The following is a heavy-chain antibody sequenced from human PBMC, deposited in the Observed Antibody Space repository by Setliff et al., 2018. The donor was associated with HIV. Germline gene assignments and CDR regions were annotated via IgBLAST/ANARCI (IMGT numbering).Heavy chain of an antibody. D-gene: IGHD6-19*01. CDR3: ARGSSGWGMDFYYYYMDV. V-gene: IGHV3-30*02. Sequence: PVGSLRLSCAASGLTFSNYGMYWVRQAPGKGLEWVAFIRYDGSNKYHADSVRGRLTISRDNSKNTLYLQMNSLRPEDTAVYYCARGSSGWGMDFYYYYMDVWGEGTTVTVSS. J-gene: IGHJ6*03. CDR2: IRYDGSNK. CDR1: GLTFSNYG.